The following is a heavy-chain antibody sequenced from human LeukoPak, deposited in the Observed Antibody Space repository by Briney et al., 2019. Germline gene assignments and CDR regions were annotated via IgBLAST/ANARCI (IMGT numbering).Heavy chain of an antibody. CDR1: GFTFADYA. Sequence: GGSLTLSCTVSGFTFADYAISWFRHAPGKGLEWVGFIRSKAYGRTTEYASSVKGRFTISRDDSPSIASLQVNSLKTEDTAVYYCTSRMGATGANWFDRWGQGTLVSVSS. CDR2: IRSKAYGRTT. D-gene: IGHD6-13*01. V-gene: IGHV3-49*03. CDR3: TSRMGATGANWFDR. J-gene: IGHJ5*02.